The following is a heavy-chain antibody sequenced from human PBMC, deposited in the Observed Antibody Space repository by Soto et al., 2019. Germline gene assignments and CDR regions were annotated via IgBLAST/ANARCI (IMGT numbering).Heavy chain of an antibody. CDR3: ARVLSGSSLFDS. Sequence: SETLSLTCTVSGGSIISDYWSWIRQPPGKGLEWIGYISYSGSTNYNPSLKSLVTISVDTAKSRFSLNLSSVTAADTAVYYCARVLSGSSLFDSWGQGTLVTVSS. J-gene: IGHJ4*02. CDR1: GGSIISDY. D-gene: IGHD1-26*01. CDR2: ISYSGST. V-gene: IGHV4-59*01.